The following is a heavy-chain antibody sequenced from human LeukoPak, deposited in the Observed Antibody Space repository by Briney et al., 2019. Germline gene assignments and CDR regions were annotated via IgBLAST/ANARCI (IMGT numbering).Heavy chain of an antibody. V-gene: IGHV3-7*01. CDR2: IGADGSEK. D-gene: IGHD1-26*01. Sequence: GGSLRLSCAASGFSLSDYWMSWVRQAPGKGLEWVGKIGADGSEKYYVDSVKGRFTLSRDNARNSLYLQMNSLRDEDTAVYYCVRGGANRFDHWGQGTPVVVSS. J-gene: IGHJ4*02. CDR3: VRGGANRFDH. CDR1: GFSLSDYW.